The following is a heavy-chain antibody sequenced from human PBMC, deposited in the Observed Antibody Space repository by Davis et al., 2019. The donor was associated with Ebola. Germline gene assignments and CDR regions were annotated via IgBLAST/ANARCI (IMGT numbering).Heavy chain of an antibody. Sequence: SVKVSCKASGGTFSSYAISWVRQAPGQGLEWMGGIIPILGIANYAQKFQGRVMITADKSTSTAYMELSSLGSEDTAVYYCAKLGGIAAAGGSAFDIWGQGTMVTVSS. CDR1: GGTFSSYA. D-gene: IGHD6-13*01. J-gene: IGHJ3*02. CDR2: IIPILGIA. CDR3: AKLGGIAAAGGSAFDI. V-gene: IGHV1-69*10.